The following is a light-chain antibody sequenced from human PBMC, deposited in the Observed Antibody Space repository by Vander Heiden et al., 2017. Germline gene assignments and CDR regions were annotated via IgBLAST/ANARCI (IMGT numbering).Light chain of an antibody. J-gene: IGLJ2*01. V-gene: IGLV1-40*01. CDR1: SSNIGARYG. Sequence: QSVLTQPPSVSGAPGQRIIISCTGRSSNIGARYGVHWYQQLPGTAPKLLIYGNTNRPSGVPDRFSGSKSGTSASLAITGLQAEDEADYYCQSYDSSLSVVFGGGTKLTVL. CDR3: QSYDSSLSVV. CDR2: GNT.